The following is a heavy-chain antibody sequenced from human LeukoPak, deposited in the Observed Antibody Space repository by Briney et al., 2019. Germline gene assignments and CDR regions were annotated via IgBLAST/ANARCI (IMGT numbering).Heavy chain of an antibody. CDR3: ARVLRFGGYNPGADY. D-gene: IGHD5-24*01. Sequence: GGSLRLSCAASGFTFSSYEMNWVRQAPGKGLEWVSYISSSGSTIYYADSVKGRYTISRDDAKNSLYLQMNSLRAEDTAVYYCARVLRFGGYNPGADYWGQGTLVTVSS. J-gene: IGHJ4*02. V-gene: IGHV3-48*03. CDR1: GFTFSSYE. CDR2: ISSSGSTI.